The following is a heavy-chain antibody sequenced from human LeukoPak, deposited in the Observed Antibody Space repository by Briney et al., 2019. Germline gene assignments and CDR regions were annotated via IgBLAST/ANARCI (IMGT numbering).Heavy chain of an antibody. CDR1: GYTFTGYY. V-gene: IGHV1-2*02. Sequence: ASVKVSCKASGYTFTGYYMHWVRQAPGQGLEWMGWINPDSGGTNFAQKFQGRVTMTRDTTISTAYMELSRLRSDDTAVYYCGRDFRDSLDYWGQGTLVTVSS. J-gene: IGHJ4*02. CDR3: GRDFRDSLDY. CDR2: INPDSGGT.